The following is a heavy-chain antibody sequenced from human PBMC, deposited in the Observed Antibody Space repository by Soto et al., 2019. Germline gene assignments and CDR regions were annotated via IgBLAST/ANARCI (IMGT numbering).Heavy chain of an antibody. CDR1: GGSISSGGYY. D-gene: IGHD2-15*01. J-gene: IGHJ5*02. Sequence: LSLTCTVSGGSISSGGYYWSWIRQHPGKGLEWIGYIYYSGSTYYNPSLKSRVTISVDTSKNQFSLKLSSVTAADTAVYYCARAHGDCSGGSFCPSWFDPWGQGTLVTVSS. CDR2: IYYSGST. V-gene: IGHV4-31*03. CDR3: ARAHGDCSGGSFCPSWFDP.